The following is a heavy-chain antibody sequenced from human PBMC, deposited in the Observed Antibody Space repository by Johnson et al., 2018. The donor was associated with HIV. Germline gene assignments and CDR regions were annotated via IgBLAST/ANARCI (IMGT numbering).Heavy chain of an antibody. V-gene: IGHV3-30*02. Sequence: QVQLVESGGGVVQPGGSLRLSCAASEFTFNNYGMHWVRQAPGKGLERVAFIRYDGSNKYYADSVKGRFTISRDNSKNTLYLQMNSLRAEDTAVYYCANNLQQLATKDAFDIWGQGTMVTVSS. CDR3: ANNLQQLATKDAFDI. CDR2: IRYDGSNK. D-gene: IGHD6-13*01. CDR1: EFTFNNYG. J-gene: IGHJ3*02.